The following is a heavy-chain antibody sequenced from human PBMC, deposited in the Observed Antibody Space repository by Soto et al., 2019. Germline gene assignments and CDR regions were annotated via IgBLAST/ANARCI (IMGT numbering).Heavy chain of an antibody. V-gene: IGHV1-2*02. CDR2: INLNNGDT. Sequence: GASVKVSCKASGYTFTGYYMNWVRQAPGQGLEWMGWINLNNGDTNYAQKLQGRVTMTRDTSTSTAYMELTRLRSDDTAVYYCARGRFVSSWYEPPHHLASCGQGTLVPVSS. J-gene: IGHJ1*01. CDR3: ARGRFVSSWYEPPHHLAS. D-gene: IGHD6-13*01. CDR1: GYTFTGYY.